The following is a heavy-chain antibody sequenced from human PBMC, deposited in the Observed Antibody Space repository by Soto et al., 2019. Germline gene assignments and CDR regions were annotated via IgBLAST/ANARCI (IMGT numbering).Heavy chain of an antibody. CDR3: ARDLNLGSFDY. Sequence: PGGSLRLSCVVSGFTVSSNYMSWVRQAPGKGLEWVSFIYSDGSTYYADSVKGRFTISRDNAKNSLYLQMNSLRAEDTAVYYCARDLNLGSFDYWGQGTLVTVSS. V-gene: IGHV3-53*01. J-gene: IGHJ4*02. CDR2: IYSDGST. CDR1: GFTVSSNY.